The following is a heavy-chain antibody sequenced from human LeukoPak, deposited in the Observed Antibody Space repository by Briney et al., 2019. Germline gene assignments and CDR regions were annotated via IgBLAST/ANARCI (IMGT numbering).Heavy chain of an antibody. CDR3: AKERDTAMVTIDY. CDR2: INGGGNTT. CDR1: GFAFSSFA. Sequence: GGSLRLSCAASGFAFSSFAMGWVRQSPGKGLEWLSTINGGGNTTFYADSVKGRFTISRDNSKNTLYLQMNSLRAEDTAVYYCAKERDTAMVTIDYWGQGTLVTVSS. D-gene: IGHD5-18*01. V-gene: IGHV3-23*01. J-gene: IGHJ4*02.